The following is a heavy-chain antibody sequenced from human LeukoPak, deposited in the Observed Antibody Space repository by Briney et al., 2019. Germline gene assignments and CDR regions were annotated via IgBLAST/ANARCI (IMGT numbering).Heavy chain of an antibody. CDR3: ARHSRRLPIYFDY. CDR1: GGSISSSSYY. J-gene: IGHJ4*02. V-gene: IGHV4-39*01. Sequence: SETLSLTCTVSGGSISSSSYYWGWIRQPPGKGLGWIGSIYYSGSTYYNPSLKSRVTISVDTSKNQFSLKLSSVTAADTAVYYCARHSRRLPIYFDYWGQGTLVTVSS. CDR2: IYYSGST. D-gene: IGHD6-25*01.